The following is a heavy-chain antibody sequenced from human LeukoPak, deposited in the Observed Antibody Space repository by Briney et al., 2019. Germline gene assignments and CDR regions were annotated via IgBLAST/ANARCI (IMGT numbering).Heavy chain of an antibody. D-gene: IGHD5-24*01. CDR1: GGSISNYC. Sequence: PSETLSLTCTVSGGSISNYCWSWIRQSAEKGLEWIGRFYTSGTTNYNPSLKSRVTISVDASKNQFSLKLSSVTAADTAVYYCARGYKDYYYYYMDVWGKGTTVTVSS. J-gene: IGHJ6*03. V-gene: IGHV4-4*07. CDR2: FYTSGTT. CDR3: ARGYKDYYYYYMDV.